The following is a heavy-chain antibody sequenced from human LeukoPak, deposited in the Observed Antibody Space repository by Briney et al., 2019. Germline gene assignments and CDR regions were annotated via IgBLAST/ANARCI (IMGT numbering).Heavy chain of an antibody. CDR1: GFTFSSYA. D-gene: IGHD4-17*01. J-gene: IGHJ4*02. CDR3: AKDDYGDCPTDY. V-gene: IGHV3-23*01. Sequence: AGGSLRLSCAASGFTFSSYAMSWVRQAPGKELEWVSAISGSGGSTYYADSVKGRFTISRDNSKNTLYLQMNSLRAEDTAVYYCAKDDYGDCPTDYWGQGTLVTVSS. CDR2: ISGSGGST.